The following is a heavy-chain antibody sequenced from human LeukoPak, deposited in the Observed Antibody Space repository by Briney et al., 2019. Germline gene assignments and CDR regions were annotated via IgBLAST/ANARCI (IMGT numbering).Heavy chain of an antibody. V-gene: IGHV3-72*01. Sequence: GGSLRLSCAASGFTFSDHYMDWVRHAPGKGLEWVARSRNKANSYTTEYGASVKGRFTISRDDSENSLYLQMNSMKTEDTAVYYCATEKYSSSWSRFDYWGQGTLVTVSS. CDR1: GFTFSDHY. J-gene: IGHJ4*02. CDR2: SRNKANSYTT. CDR3: ATEKYSSSWSRFDY. D-gene: IGHD6-13*01.